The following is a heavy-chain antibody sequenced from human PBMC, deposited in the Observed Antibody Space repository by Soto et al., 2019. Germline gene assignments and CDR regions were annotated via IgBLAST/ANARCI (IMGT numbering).Heavy chain of an antibody. Sequence: QVQLVQSGAEVKKPGSSVKVSCKASGGTFSSYTISWVRQAPGQGLEWMGRIIPILGIANYAQKFQGRVTITADKSTSTAYMELSSLRSEDTVVYYCAREVQQQLVDYWGQGTLVTVSS. CDR3: AREVQQQLVDY. D-gene: IGHD6-13*01. CDR1: GGTFSSYT. J-gene: IGHJ4*02. V-gene: IGHV1-69*08. CDR2: IIPILGIA.